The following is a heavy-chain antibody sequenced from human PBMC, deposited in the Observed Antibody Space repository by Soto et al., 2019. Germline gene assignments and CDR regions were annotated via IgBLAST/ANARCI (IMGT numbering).Heavy chain of an antibody. V-gene: IGHV3-23*01. Sequence: GSLRLSCAASGFTFDDYAMHWVRQAPEKGLEWVSGISASDGGAYYADSVKGRFTISRDNSENTLYLQMNSLRVEDTAVYYCAKDSDREYFQHWGQGTLVTVSS. J-gene: IGHJ1*01. CDR3: AKDSDREYFQH. CDR2: ISASDGGA. D-gene: IGHD3-10*01. CDR1: GFTFDDYA.